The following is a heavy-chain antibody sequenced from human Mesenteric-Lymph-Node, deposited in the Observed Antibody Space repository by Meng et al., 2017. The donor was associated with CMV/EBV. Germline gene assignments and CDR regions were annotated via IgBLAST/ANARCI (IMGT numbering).Heavy chain of an antibody. V-gene: IGHV3-21*01. J-gene: IGHJ4*02. D-gene: IGHD3-3*01. Sequence: GESLKISCAASGFTFSSYSMNWVRQAPGKGLEWVSSISSSSSYIYYADSVRGRFTISRDNARKSVYLQLNSLTAEDTAVYYCARSMFYDFWSGPDFDLWGQGTLVTVSS. CDR3: ARSMFYDFWSGPDFDL. CDR2: ISSSSSYI. CDR1: GFTFSSYS.